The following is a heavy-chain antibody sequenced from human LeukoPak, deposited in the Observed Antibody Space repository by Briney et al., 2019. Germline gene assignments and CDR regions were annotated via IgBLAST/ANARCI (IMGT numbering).Heavy chain of an antibody. Sequence: SVKVSCKASGGTFSSYAISWVRQAHGQGLEWMGRIIPIFGTANYAQKFQGRVTITTDESTSTAYMELSSLRSEDTAVYYCARLGSNDAFDIWGQGTMVTVSS. CDR3: ARLGSNDAFDI. J-gene: IGHJ3*02. D-gene: IGHD2-15*01. CDR2: IIPIFGTA. V-gene: IGHV1-69*05. CDR1: GGTFSSYA.